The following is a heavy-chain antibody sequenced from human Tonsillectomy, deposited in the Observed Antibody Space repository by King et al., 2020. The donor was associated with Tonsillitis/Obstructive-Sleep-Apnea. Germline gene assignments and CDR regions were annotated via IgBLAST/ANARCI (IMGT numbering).Heavy chain of an antibody. CDR1: GFTFSSYS. Sequence: VQLVESGGGLVQPGGSLRLSCAASGFTFSSYSMNWVRQAPGKGLEWVSYISSSSSTIYYADFVKGRFTIPRDNAKNSLYLQMNSLRDEDTAVCYCARTPFLEWLKSAEFDYWGQGTLVTVSS. D-gene: IGHD3-3*02. V-gene: IGHV3-48*02. CDR2: ISSSSSTI. CDR3: ARTPFLEWLKSAEFDY. J-gene: IGHJ4*02.